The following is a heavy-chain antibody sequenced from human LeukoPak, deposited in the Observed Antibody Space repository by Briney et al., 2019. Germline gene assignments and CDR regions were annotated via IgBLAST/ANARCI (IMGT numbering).Heavy chain of an antibody. J-gene: IGHJ4*02. CDR1: GGTFNTYV. V-gene: IGHV1-69*13. CDR2: IVPIFGRA. CDR3: ARDLGDGYSSSWYFDY. D-gene: IGHD6-13*01. Sequence: GASVKVSCKASGGASGGTFNTYVINWLRQAPGQGLEWVGGIVPIFGRANYAQKFQGRVTIIADEPTSTAYMELSSLRSEDTAVYYCARDLGDGYSSSWYFDYWGQGTLVTVSS.